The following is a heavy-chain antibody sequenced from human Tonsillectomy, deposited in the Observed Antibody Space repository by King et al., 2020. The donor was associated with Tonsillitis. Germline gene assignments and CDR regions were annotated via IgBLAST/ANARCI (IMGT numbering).Heavy chain of an antibody. CDR3: ARLNYYYDSSCYTYNYYGMDV. CDR2: IDPSDSYT. V-gene: IGHV5-10-1*01. J-gene: IGHJ6*02. CDR1: GYSFTNYL. D-gene: IGHD3-22*01. Sequence: QLVQSGAEVKQPGESLRISCKGSGYSFTNYLISWVRQMPGKGLEWMGRIDPSDSYTSYSPSFQGHVIISTDKSINTAYLQWSSLKASDTAMYYCARLNYYYDSSCYTYNYYGMDVWGQGTTVTVPS.